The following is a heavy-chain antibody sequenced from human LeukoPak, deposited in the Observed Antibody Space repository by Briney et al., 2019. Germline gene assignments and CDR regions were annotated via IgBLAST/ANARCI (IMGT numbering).Heavy chain of an antibody. CDR3: ASTQRDYYGSGKYYFDY. J-gene: IGHJ4*02. CDR2: IYYSGST. V-gene: IGHV4-59*01. CDR1: GGSISSYY. Sequence: SETLSLTCTVPGGSISSYYWSWIRQPPGKGLEWIGYIYYSGSTNYNPSLKSRVTISVDTSKNQFSLKLSSVTAADTAVYYCASTQRDYYGSGKYYFDYWGQGTLVTVSS. D-gene: IGHD3-10*01.